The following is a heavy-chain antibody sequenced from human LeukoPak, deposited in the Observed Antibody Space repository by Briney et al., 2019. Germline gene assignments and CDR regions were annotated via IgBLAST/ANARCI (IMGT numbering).Heavy chain of an antibody. Sequence: SETLSLTCTVSGGSISSYYWSWIRQPAGKGLEWIGRIYTSGSTNYNPSLKSRVTMSVDTSKNQFSLKLSSVTAADTAVYYCAREVQQRLSDYYYMDVWGKGTTVTISS. CDR1: GGSISSYY. D-gene: IGHD6-25*01. CDR3: AREVQQRLSDYYYMDV. J-gene: IGHJ6*03. CDR2: IYTSGST. V-gene: IGHV4-4*07.